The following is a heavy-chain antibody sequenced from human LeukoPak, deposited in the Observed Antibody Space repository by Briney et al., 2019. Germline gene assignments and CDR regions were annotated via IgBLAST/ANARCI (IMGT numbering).Heavy chain of an antibody. V-gene: IGHV4-39*01. D-gene: IGHD2-2*03. CDR1: GDSISSSNFY. CDR2: LYYGGRL. Sequence: SETLSLTCSVSGDSISSSNFYWGWIRQPPGKGLEWIGSLYYGGRLSYNPSLKSRVTISVETSKNQLSLNLKSVTAADSGVYYCARGWGGHTLDIWGFYYFDNWGQGTLVSVSS. J-gene: IGHJ4*02. CDR3: ARGWGGHTLDIWGFYYFDN.